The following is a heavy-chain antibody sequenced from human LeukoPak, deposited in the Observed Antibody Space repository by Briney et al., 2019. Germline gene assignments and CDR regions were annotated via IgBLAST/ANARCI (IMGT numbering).Heavy chain of an antibody. J-gene: IGHJ6*03. CDR1: GFTFSSYG. CDR2: ISYDGSNK. CDR3: ARDYSSGWYRVQDYYYMDV. V-gene: IGHV3-30*03. Sequence: GGSLRLSCAASGFTFSSYGMHWVRQAPGKGLEWVAVISYDGSNKYYADSVKGRFTISRDNSKNTLYLQMNSLRAEDTAVYYCARDYSSGWYRVQDYYYMDVWGKGTTVTVSS. D-gene: IGHD6-19*01.